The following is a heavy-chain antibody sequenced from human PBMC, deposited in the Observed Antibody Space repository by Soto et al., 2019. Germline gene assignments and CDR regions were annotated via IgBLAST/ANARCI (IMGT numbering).Heavy chain of an antibody. D-gene: IGHD2-2*01. CDR1: GGTFSSYA. CDR3: ARLIVLVPAAPGYFDY. V-gene: IGHV1-69*12. J-gene: IGHJ4*02. Sequence: QVQLVQSGAEVKKPGSSVKVSCKASGGTFSSYAISWVRQAPGQGLEWMGGIIPIFGTANYAQKFQGRVTITADESTGTAYMELSSLRSEDTAVYYCARLIVLVPAAPGYFDYWGQGTLVTVSS. CDR2: IIPIFGTA.